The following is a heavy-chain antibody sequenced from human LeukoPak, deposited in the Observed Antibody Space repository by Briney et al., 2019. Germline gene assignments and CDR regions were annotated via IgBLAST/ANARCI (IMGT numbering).Heavy chain of an antibody. CDR2: TYYRSKWYN. CDR1: GDSVSSNTAA. J-gene: IGHJ4*02. CDR3: ARTAVADSLV. V-gene: IGHV6-1*01. D-gene: IGHD6-19*01. Sequence: SQTLSLTCAISGDSVSSNTAAWNWIRQSPSRGLEWLGRTYYRSKWYNDYAISVRSRITINSDTSKNQLSLQLNSVTPEDTAVYYCARTAVADSLVWGQGTLVIVSS.